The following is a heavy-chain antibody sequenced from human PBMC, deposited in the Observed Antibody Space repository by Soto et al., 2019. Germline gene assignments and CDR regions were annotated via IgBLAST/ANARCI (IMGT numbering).Heavy chain of an antibody. D-gene: IGHD3-3*01. J-gene: IGHJ4*02. V-gene: IGHV1-69*12. CDR2: IIPIFGTA. CDR3: ASAPRFLEWPESYFDY. CDR1: GGTFSSYA. Sequence: QVQLVQSGAEVKKPGSSVKVSCKASGGTFSSYAISWVRQAPGQGLEWMGGIIPIFGTANYAQKFQGRVTITADESTSTAEMELSSLRSEDTAVYYCASAPRFLEWPESYFDYWGQGTLVTVSS.